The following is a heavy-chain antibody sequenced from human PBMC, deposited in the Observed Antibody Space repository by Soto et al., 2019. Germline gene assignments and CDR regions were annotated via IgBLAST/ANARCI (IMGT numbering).Heavy chain of an antibody. Sequence: QVQLVESGGGVVQPGRSLRLSCAASGFTFSSYGMHWVRQAPGKGLEWVAVISYDGSNKYYADSVKGRFTISRDNSKNPLYLQMNSLRAEDTAVYYCAKGRFWVDYWGQGTLVTVSS. CDR3: AKGRFWVDY. J-gene: IGHJ4*02. V-gene: IGHV3-30*18. CDR2: ISYDGSNK. CDR1: GFTFSSYG. D-gene: IGHD3-16*01.